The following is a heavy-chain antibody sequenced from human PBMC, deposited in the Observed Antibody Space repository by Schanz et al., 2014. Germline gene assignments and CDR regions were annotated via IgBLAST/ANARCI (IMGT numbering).Heavy chain of an antibody. CDR1: GYTFSDYG. D-gene: IGHD6-13*01. CDR2: ISPYTGNT. Sequence: QVQLVQSGAEVKKPGASVKVSCKTSGYTFSDYGITWVRQAPGQGLEWVGWISPYTGNTHYFDKMEGRVTITADKSTFTAYMDVSSLRSEDTAVYYCASSGAGYSSSWDFDYWGQGTLVTDSS. J-gene: IGHJ4*02. V-gene: IGHV1-18*01. CDR3: ASSGAGYSSSWDFDY.